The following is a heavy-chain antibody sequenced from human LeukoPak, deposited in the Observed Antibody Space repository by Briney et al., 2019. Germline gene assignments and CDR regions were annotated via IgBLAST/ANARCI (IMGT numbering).Heavy chain of an antibody. J-gene: IGHJ5*02. CDR2: IYYSGST. CDR1: GGSISSYY. V-gene: IGHV4-59*01. CDR3: AREIVVTPPGWFDP. D-gene: IGHD3-22*01. Sequence: SQTLSLTCTVSGGSISSYYWSWIRQPPGKGLEWIGYIYYSGSTNYNPSLTSRVTISVDTSKNQFSLKLSSVTAADTAVYYCAREIVVTPPGWFDPWGQGTLVTVSS.